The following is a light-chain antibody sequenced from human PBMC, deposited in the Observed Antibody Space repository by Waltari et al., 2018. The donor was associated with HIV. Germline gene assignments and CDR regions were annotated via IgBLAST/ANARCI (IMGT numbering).Light chain of an antibody. J-gene: IGLJ3*02. CDR2: SNN. CDR3: AARDDSLNVWV. Sequence: QSFLTQPPSASGTPGRRVVISCSGNTSNVGSNPVNWYRQVQGTAPKLLMFSNNRRPSGVTDRFSGSKSGTSASLAIKGLQAEDEADYYCAARDDSLNVWVFGGGTKLTVL. V-gene: IGLV1-44*01. CDR1: TSNVGSNP.